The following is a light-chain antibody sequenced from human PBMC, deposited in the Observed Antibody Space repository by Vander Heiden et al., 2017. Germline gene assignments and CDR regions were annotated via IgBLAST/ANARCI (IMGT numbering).Light chain of an antibody. V-gene: IGLV1-44*01. CDR1: SSNIGSTT. CDR3: AAWDYSLNGPV. J-gene: IGLJ2*01. CDR2: KNN. Sequence: QSVLTQPPSASGTPGQRVTISCPGSSSNIGSTTVNWYQHLPGTAPKLLIYKNNQRPSGVPDLFSGSKSGTSASLAISGLQSEDEADYYCAAWDYSLNGPVFGGGTKLTVL.